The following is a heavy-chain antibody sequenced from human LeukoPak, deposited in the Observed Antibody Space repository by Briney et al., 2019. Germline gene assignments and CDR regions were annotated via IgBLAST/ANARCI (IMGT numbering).Heavy chain of an antibody. CDR2: INPSGGGT. CDR3: ARGLNIAVKTGGTWENYYYYMDV. J-gene: IGHJ6*03. V-gene: IGHV1-46*01. Sequence: ASVKVSCKASGYTFTTYYIHWVRQAPGEGLERLGPINPSGGGTDYAQKFQGRVAMTRDTSTSTVYMDLTSLRSADTAVYYCARGLNIAVKTGGTWENYYYYMDVWGEGTTVTVSS. CDR1: GYTFTTYY. D-gene: IGHD1-26*01.